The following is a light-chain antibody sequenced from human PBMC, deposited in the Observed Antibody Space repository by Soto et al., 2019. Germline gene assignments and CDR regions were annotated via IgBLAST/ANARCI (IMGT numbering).Light chain of an antibody. CDR1: QSISSW. Sequence: DIQMTQSPSTLSASVGDKVTSTCRASQSISSWLAWYQQKPGKAPKLLIYKASTLESGVPSNFSGSGSGTEFTLSIISLQPEDFATNYCQQYNSYPCTFGQGTKVDVK. V-gene: IGKV1-5*03. CDR2: KAS. CDR3: QQYNSYPCT. J-gene: IGKJ1*01.